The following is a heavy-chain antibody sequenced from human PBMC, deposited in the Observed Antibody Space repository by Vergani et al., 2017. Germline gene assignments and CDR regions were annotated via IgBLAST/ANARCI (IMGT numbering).Heavy chain of an antibody. J-gene: IGHJ5*02. CDR2: IYHSGRT. V-gene: IGHV4-4*02. CDR1: GGSISSSNR. D-gene: IGHD4-17*01. CDR3: ARDRDDGDYRWFDP. Sequence: QVQLQESGPGLVKPSGTLSLTCAVSGGSISSSNRWSWVRKPPGKGLGWIGEIYHSGRTNDNPSRKSRVTISVTKSKNQCSLKMSSVTAADTAVYYCARDRDDGDYRWFDPWGQGTLVTVSS.